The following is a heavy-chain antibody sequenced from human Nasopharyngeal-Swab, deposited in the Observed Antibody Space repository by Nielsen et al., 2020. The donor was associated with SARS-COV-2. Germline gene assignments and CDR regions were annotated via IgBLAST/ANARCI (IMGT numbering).Heavy chain of an antibody. V-gene: IGHV3-23*03. J-gene: IGHJ4*02. CDR1: GFTFSSYA. CDR2: IYSGGSST. Sequence: GESLKISCAASGFTFSSYAMSWVRQAPGKGLEWVSVIYSGGSSTYYADSVKGRFTISRDNSKNTLYLQMNSLRAEDTAVYYCATSLQKDYFDYWGQGTLVTVSS. CDR3: ATSLQKDYFDY. D-gene: IGHD3-10*01.